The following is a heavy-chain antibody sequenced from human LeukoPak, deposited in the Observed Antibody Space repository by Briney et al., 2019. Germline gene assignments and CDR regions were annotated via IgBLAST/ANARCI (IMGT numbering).Heavy chain of an antibody. D-gene: IGHD1-26*01. Sequence: GGSLRLSCAASGFSFSSYEMNWVRQAPGKGLEWVSYISSSGSTIYYAGSVKGRFTISRDNAKNSLYLQMNSLRAEDTAVYNCARGGGSYLRYFDYWGQGTLVTVSS. CDR2: ISSSGSTI. CDR1: GFSFSSYE. CDR3: ARGGGSYLRYFDY. J-gene: IGHJ4*02. V-gene: IGHV3-48*03.